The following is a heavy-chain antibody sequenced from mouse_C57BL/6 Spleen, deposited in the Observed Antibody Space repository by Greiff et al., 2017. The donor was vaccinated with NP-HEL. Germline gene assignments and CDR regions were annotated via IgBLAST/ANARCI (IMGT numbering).Heavy chain of an antibody. CDR1: GYTFTSYW. J-gene: IGHJ3*01. D-gene: IGHD1-1*01. CDR2: IDPSDSET. CDR3: ANSYYYGFAY. V-gene: IGHV1-52*01. Sequence: QVQLQQPGAELVRPGSSVKLSCKASGYTFTSYWMHWVKQRPIQGLEWIGNIDPSDSETHYNQKFKDKDTLTVDKSSSTAYMQLSSLTSEDSAVYYCANSYYYGFAYWGQGTLVTVSA.